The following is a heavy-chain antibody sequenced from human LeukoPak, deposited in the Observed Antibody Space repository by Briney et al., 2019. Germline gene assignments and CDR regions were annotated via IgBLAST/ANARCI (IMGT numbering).Heavy chain of an antibody. CDR2: ISRGSIHI. CDR3: ARVPSFWSGYYADY. V-gene: IGHV3-21*01. Sequence: PGGSLRLSCAASGFNLSSYAFNWVRQAPGGGLEWVSSISRGSIHIYYGDSVKGRFTISRDNAKNSLFLEMNSLRAEDTAVYYCARVPSFWSGYYADYWGRGTLVTVPS. CDR1: GFNLSSYA. D-gene: IGHD3-3*01. J-gene: IGHJ4*02.